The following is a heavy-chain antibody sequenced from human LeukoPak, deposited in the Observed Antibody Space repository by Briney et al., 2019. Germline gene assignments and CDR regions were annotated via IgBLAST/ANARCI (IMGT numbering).Heavy chain of an antibody. D-gene: IGHD4-17*01. J-gene: IGHJ4*02. CDR3: ARSVYGDEYDF. CDR1: GGSVSSGSYY. CDR2: IYYSGST. Sequence: MSSETLSLTCTVSGGSVSSGSYYWSWIRQPPGKGLEWIGYIYYSGSTNYNPSLNSRVTISLDTSKNQFSLKLNSVAAADTAVYYCARSVYGDEYDFWGQGTLVTVSS. V-gene: IGHV4-61*01.